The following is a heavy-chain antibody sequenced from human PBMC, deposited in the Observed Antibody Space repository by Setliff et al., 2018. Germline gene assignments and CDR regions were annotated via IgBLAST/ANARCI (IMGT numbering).Heavy chain of an antibody. D-gene: IGHD2-8*01. CDR1: GYMFKSHG. CDR3: ARLVRYCSTRTCQRASGDEY. J-gene: IGHJ4*02. Sequence: ASVKVSCKASGYMFKSHGINWMRQAPGQGFEWMGWISTYNGNTKSAQKFQGRLTLTTDTSTTTAYMELRSLTSGDTAIYYCARLVRYCSTRTCQRASGDEYLGQGTLVTVSS. V-gene: IGHV1-18*04. CDR2: ISTYNGNT.